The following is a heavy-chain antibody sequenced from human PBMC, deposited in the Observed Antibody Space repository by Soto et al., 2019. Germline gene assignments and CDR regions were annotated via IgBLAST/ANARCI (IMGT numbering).Heavy chain of an antibody. Sequence: GGSLRLSCAASGFTFSSYAMHWVRQAPGKGLEWVAVISYDGSNKYYAESVKGRFTISRDNSKNTLYMQMNSLRAEDSSVYYCAKDPRAGGKYLLLLDYWGQGTPVTVSS. CDR1: GFTFSSYA. D-gene: IGHD2-2*01. J-gene: IGHJ4*02. V-gene: IGHV3-30-3*01. CDR3: AKDPRAGGKYLLLLDY. CDR2: ISYDGSNK.